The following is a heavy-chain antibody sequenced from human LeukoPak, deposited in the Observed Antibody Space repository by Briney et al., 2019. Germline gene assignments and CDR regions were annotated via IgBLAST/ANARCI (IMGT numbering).Heavy chain of an antibody. CDR2: TNHSGST. J-gene: IGHJ4*02. Sequence: SETLSLTCAVYGGSFSGYYWSWIRQPPGKGLEWIGETNHSGSTNYNPSLKSRVTISVDTSKNQFSLKLSSVTAADTAVYYCARRGTSSWAKNYFDYWGQGTLVTVSS. CDR3: ARRGTSSWAKNYFDY. CDR1: GGSFSGYY. V-gene: IGHV4-34*01. D-gene: IGHD6-13*01.